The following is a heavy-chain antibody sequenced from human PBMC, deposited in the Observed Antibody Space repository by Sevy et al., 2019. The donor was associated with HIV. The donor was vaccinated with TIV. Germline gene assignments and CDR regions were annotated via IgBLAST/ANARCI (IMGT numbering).Heavy chain of an antibody. CDR1: GFTFSSYA. V-gene: IGHV3-23*01. CDR2: ISGSGGST. CDR3: APPESRWLRLSY. Sequence: GGSLRLSCAASGFTFSSYAMSWVRQAPGKGLEWVSAISGSGGSTYYADSVKGRFTISRDNSKNTLYLQMNSLRAEDTAVYYSAPPESRWLRLSYWGQGTLVTVSS. J-gene: IGHJ4*02. D-gene: IGHD5-12*01.